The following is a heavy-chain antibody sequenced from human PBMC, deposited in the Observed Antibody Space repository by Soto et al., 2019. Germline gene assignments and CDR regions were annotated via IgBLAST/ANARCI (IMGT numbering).Heavy chain of an antibody. Sequence: GGSLRLSCAASGFSLSVYWMHWVRQAPGKGLAWVSRIDTYGSATKYADSVEGRFSISKDDAENTLYLQMNNLRADDTAVYYCVRVLKSIGWDNDVFDIWGQGTMVTVSS. CDR2: IDTYGSAT. J-gene: IGHJ3*02. D-gene: IGHD6-19*01. V-gene: IGHV3-74*01. CDR3: VRVLKSIGWDNDVFDI. CDR1: GFSLSVYW.